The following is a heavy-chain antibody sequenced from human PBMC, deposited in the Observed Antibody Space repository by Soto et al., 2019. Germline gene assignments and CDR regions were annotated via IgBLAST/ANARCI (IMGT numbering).Heavy chain of an antibody. J-gene: IGHJ6*02. CDR1: GYTFTSYG. D-gene: IGHD3-3*01. Sequence: QVQLVQSGAEVKKPGASVKVSCKASGYTFTSYGISWVRQAPGQGLEWMGWISAYNGNTNYAQKLHGRVTMTTDTSTSTAYLELSSLRSDDTAVYYCARAYDFWSGYYGYYYYGMDVCGQGTTVTVSS. CDR3: ARAYDFWSGYYGYYYYGMDV. CDR2: ISAYNGNT. V-gene: IGHV1-18*01.